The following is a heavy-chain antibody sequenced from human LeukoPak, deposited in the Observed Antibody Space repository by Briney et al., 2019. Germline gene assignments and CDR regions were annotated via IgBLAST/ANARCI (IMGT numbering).Heavy chain of an antibody. D-gene: IGHD2-2*01. Sequence: GGSLRLSCAASGFTVSSNYMSWVRQAPGKGLEWVSVIYSGGSTYHADSVKGRFTIYRDNPKNTLYLQLNSLRAEDTAVYYCARDGGYCSSTSCPAIDYWGQGTLATVSS. CDR2: IYSGGST. J-gene: IGHJ4*02. CDR3: ARDGGYCSSTSCPAIDY. CDR1: GFTVSSNY. V-gene: IGHV3-53*01.